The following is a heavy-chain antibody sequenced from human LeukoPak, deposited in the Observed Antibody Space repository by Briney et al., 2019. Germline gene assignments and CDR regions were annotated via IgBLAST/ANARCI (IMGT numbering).Heavy chain of an antibody. CDR1: GGSISSYY. Sequence: PSETLSLTCTVSGGSISSYYWSWIRQPPGKGLEWIGYIYYSGSTNYNPSLKSRVTISVDTSKNQFSLKLSSVTAADTAVYYCARLLQQLYAFDIWGQGTMVTVSS. CDR2: IYYSGST. J-gene: IGHJ3*02. V-gene: IGHV4-59*12. CDR3: ARLLQQLYAFDI. D-gene: IGHD6-13*01.